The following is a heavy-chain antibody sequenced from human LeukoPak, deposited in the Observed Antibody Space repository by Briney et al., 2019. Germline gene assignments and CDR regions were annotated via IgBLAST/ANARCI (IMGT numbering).Heavy chain of an antibody. V-gene: IGHV1-18*01. CDR2: ISGYSGNA. CDR1: GYTFSNFG. J-gene: IGHJ4*02. Sequence: EASVKVSCKASGYTFSNFGLTWVRQAPGQGLEWMGWISGYSGNANYAQKFQDRVVMTTDRSTSTAYMELRSVRSDDTAVYYYAGCYSSSWQRLDNWGQGTLVIVSS. CDR3: AGCYSSSWQRLDN. D-gene: IGHD6-13*01.